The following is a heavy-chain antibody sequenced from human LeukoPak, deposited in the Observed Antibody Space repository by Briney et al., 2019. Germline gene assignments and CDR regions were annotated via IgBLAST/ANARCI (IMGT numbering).Heavy chain of an antibody. CDR2: INPNSGDT. CDR3: ARDLWLGDYYYFYYYMDV. J-gene: IGHJ6*03. Sequence: GASVTVSCTAFAYTFTDYYLHWVRQAPGQGLEWMGWINPNSGDTNYAQRFQGRVNMTRDTSITTAYMELSRLRSDDTAVYYCARDLWLGDYYYFYYYMDVWGKGTTVTVSS. V-gene: IGHV1-2*02. D-gene: IGHD3-10*01. CDR1: AYTFTDYY.